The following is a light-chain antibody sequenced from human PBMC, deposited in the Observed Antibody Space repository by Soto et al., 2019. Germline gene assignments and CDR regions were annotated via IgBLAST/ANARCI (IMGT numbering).Light chain of an antibody. V-gene: IGLV2-14*01. J-gene: IGLJ2*01. Sequence: QSVLTQSASVSGSPGQSITISCTGTSSDVGGYNYVSWYQQYPGKAPKLMIYDVSNRPSGVSNRFSGSKSGNTASLTISGLQAEDEADYYCSSYTSSITLVFGGGTKLTVL. CDR1: SSDVGGYNY. CDR2: DVS. CDR3: SSYTSSITLV.